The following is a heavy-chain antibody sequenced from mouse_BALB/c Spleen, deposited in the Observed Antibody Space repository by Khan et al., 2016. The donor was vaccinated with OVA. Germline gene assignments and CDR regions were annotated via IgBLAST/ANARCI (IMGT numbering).Heavy chain of an antibody. J-gene: IGHJ2*01. D-gene: IGHD1-1*01. CDR1: GYSITSGYA. V-gene: IGHV3-2*02. CDR3: ARGNYYGYYFDY. CDR2: ISYSGGT. Sequence: EVKLEESGPGLVKLSQSLSLTCTVTGYSITSGYAWNWIRQFPGNKLEWMGYISYSGGTSYNPSLKSRISITRDTSKNQFFLQLNSVTTEDTATYYCARGNYYGYYFDYWGQGTPLKVSS.